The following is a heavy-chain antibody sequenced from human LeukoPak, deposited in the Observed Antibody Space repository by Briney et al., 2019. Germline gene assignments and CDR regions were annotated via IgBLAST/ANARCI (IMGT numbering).Heavy chain of an antibody. CDR2: INPNSGGT. CDR1: GYTFTSYG. J-gene: IGHJ4*02. D-gene: IGHD5-24*01. Sequence: GASVKVSCKASGYTFTSYGISWVRQAPGQGLEWMGWINPNSGGTNYAQKFQGRVTMTRDMSTSTVYMELSSLRSEDTAVYYCARSGMATHPGVFDYWGQGTLVTVSS. V-gene: IGHV1-18*01. CDR3: ARSGMATHPGVFDY.